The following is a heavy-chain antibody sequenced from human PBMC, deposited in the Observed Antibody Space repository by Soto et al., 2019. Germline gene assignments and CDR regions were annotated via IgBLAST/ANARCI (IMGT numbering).Heavy chain of an antibody. CDR3: AREGGLYSGYSYYYYGMDV. V-gene: IGHV4-39*02. CDR2: IYYSGST. D-gene: IGHD5-12*01. Sequence: LSLTCTVSGGSISSSSYYWGWIRQPPGKGLEWIGSIYYSGSTYYNPSLKSRVTISRDNSKNTLYLQMNSLRAEDTAVYYCAREGGLYSGYSYYYYGMDVWGQGTTVTVSS. J-gene: IGHJ6*02. CDR1: GGSISSSSYY.